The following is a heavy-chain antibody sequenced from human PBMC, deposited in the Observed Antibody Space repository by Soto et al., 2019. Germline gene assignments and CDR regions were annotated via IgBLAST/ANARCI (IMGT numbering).Heavy chain of an antibody. V-gene: IGHV4-31*03. Sequence: QVQLQESGPGLVKPSQTLSLTCTVSGGSISSGGYYWSWIRQHPGKGLEWIGYIYYSGSTYYNPSLTSRVTISVDTSKNQFSLKRSSVTAADTAVYYWASGRAMIVVGSFDYWGQGTLVTVSS. CDR1: GGSISSGGYY. CDR2: IYYSGST. J-gene: IGHJ4*02. CDR3: ASGRAMIVVGSFDY. D-gene: IGHD3-22*01.